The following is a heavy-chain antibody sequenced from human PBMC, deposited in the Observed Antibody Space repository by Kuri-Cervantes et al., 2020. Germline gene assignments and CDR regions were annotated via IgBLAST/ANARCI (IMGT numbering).Heavy chain of an antibody. CDR3: ARDYYDSSGYFLAAEHWFDP. V-gene: IGHV3-48*02. D-gene: IGHD3-22*01. J-gene: IGHJ5*02. CDR1: GFTFSSYW. Sequence: GGSLRLSCAASGFTFSSYWMNWVRQAPGKGLEWVSYISSSSSTIYYADSVKGRFTISRDNAKNSLYLQMNSLRDEDTAVYYCARDYYDSSGYFLAAEHWFDPWGQGTLVTVSS. CDR2: ISSSSSTI.